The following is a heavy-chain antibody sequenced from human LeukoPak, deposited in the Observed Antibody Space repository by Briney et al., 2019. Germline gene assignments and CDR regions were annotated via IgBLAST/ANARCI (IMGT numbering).Heavy chain of an antibody. D-gene: IGHD6-25*01. J-gene: IGHJ1*01. CDR2: ISSSSSYI. Sequence: PGGSLRLSCAASGFTFSSYSMNWVRQAPGKGLEWVPSISSSSSYIYYADSVKGRFTISRDNAKNSLYLQMNSLRAEDTAVYYCAKDWGRYSSAGYFQHWGQGTLVTVSS. CDR1: GFTFSSYS. V-gene: IGHV3-21*01. CDR3: AKDWGRYSSAGYFQH.